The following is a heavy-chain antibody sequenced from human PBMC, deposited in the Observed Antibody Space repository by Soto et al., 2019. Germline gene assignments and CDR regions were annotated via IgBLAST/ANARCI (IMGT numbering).Heavy chain of an antibody. CDR2: ISSGSSYI. CDR1: VFPFSTCS. CDR3: ARVGIAVAGTQFDS. Sequence: WGSRSSSWAASVFPFSTCSMNWVRPAPVKGLEWVSSISSGSSYIFYADSVKGRFTISRDNAKNSMYLQMNSLRADDTAVYYCARVGIAVAGTQFDSWGQGTLVTVSS. V-gene: IGHV3-21*01. J-gene: IGHJ4*02. D-gene: IGHD6-19*01.